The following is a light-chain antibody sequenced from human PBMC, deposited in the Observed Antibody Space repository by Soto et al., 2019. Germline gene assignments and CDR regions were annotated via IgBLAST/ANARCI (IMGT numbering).Light chain of an antibody. CDR3: QSYDSLSGSWV. Sequence: QSVLTQPPSVSGAPGQRVTLSCTGSGSNIGAGYDVDWYQHLPSTAPKVLIYGNTNRPSGVPDRFSGSKSGTSASLAITGLQXEDEXDYYCQSYDSLSGSWVFGGGTKLTVL. CDR1: GSNIGAGYD. J-gene: IGLJ3*02. V-gene: IGLV1-40*01. CDR2: GNT.